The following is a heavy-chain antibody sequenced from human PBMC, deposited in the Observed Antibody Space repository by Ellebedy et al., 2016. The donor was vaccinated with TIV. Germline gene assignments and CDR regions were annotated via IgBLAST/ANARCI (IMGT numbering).Heavy chain of an antibody. CDR2: IYYDATT. Sequence: MPSETLSLTCTVSGGSITSSTYYRGWIRPPPGKGLDWIATIYYDATTYYNPSLQSRVTISRDTSKKQFSLKLSSVTAADTAVYYCARHVTLSSAVRINNWFDPWGQGTLVTVSS. CDR1: GGSITSSTYY. D-gene: IGHD6-6*01. V-gene: IGHV4-39*01. CDR3: ARHVTLSSAVRINNWFDP. J-gene: IGHJ5*02.